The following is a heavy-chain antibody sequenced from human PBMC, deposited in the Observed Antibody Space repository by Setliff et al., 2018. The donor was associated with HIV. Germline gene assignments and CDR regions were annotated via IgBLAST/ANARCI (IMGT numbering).Heavy chain of an antibody. D-gene: IGHD2-15*01. V-gene: IGHV4-39*01. Sequence: NPSETLSLTCTVSGGSISSSSYYWGWIRQPPGKGLEWIGSIYYSGSTYYNPSLKSRVTISVDTSKNQFSLKLSSVTAADTAVYYCARHGRIAATLGAYFDYWGQGTLVTVSS. CDR1: GGSISSSSYY. J-gene: IGHJ4*02. CDR2: IYYSGST. CDR3: ARHGRIAATLGAYFDY.